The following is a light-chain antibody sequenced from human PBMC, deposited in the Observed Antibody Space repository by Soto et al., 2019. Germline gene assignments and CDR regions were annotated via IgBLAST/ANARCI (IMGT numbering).Light chain of an antibody. J-gene: IGLJ3*02. CDR3: QSYDSSLSGAV. Sequence: VLTQPPSVSGAPGQRVTISCTGSSSNIGAGYDVHWYQQLPGTAPKLLIYGNSNRPSGVPDRFSGSKSGTSASLAITGLQAEDEADYYCQSYDSSLSGAVFGGGTKVTVL. CDR1: SSNIGAGYD. V-gene: IGLV1-40*01. CDR2: GNS.